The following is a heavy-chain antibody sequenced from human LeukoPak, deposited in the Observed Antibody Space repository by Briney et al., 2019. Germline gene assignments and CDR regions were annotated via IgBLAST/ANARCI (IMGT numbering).Heavy chain of an antibody. CDR1: GGSMSPYY. CDR2: VFYSGNT. CDR3: AKGTRFDP. J-gene: IGHJ5*02. Sequence: SETLSLTCTVSGGSMSPYYWNWIRQAPGKGLEWIEYVFYSGNTYYNPSLRGRVTISIDTSKSQFSLNPSSVTAADTAVYFCAKGTRFDPWGQGTLVTVSS. D-gene: IGHD1-7*01. V-gene: IGHV4-59*01.